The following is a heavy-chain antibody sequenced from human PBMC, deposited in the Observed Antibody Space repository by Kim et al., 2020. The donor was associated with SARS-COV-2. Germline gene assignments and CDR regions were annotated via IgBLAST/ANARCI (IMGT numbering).Heavy chain of an antibody. V-gene: IGHV3-72*01. CDR3: AREGDDYGDYGGAFDI. D-gene: IGHD4-17*01. CDR2: TRNKANSYTT. J-gene: IGHJ3*02. Sequence: GGSLRLSCAASGFTFSDHYMDWVRQAPGKGLEWVGRTRNKANSYTTEYAASVKGRFTISRDDSKNSLYLQMNSLKTEDTAVYYCAREGDDYGDYGGAFDIWGQGTMVTVSS. CDR1: GFTFSDHY.